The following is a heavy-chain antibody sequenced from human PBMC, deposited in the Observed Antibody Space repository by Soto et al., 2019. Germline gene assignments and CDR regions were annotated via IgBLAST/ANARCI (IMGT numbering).Heavy chain of an antibody. J-gene: IGHJ4*02. Sequence: QVQLAQSGGEVKKLGASLKVSCKSSGYTFINHGISWVRQAPGQGLEWMGWISPYNGHTNSAQKFRDRMSMTTDTSTATAYMELRSLRTDDTAVYYCARDHPFIVATMSIDFWGQGTLVSVSS. CDR1: GYTFINHG. CDR2: ISPYNGHT. V-gene: IGHV1-18*01. CDR3: ARDHPFIVATMSIDF. D-gene: IGHD5-12*01.